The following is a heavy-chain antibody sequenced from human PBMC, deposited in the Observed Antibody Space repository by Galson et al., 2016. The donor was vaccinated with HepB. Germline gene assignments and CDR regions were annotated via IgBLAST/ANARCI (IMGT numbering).Heavy chain of an antibody. CDR3: ARVYDYVWVGSHFDY. CDR2: INSDGSGT. Sequence: SLRLSCAASGFTFRNHWMHWVRQAPGKGLVWISRINSDGSGTTYADSVKGRFTISRDNAKNTVYRQMDSLRAEDTAVYYCARVYDYVWVGSHFDYWGQGTLVTVSS. CDR1: GFTFRNHW. V-gene: IGHV3-74*01. J-gene: IGHJ4*02. D-gene: IGHD3-16*01.